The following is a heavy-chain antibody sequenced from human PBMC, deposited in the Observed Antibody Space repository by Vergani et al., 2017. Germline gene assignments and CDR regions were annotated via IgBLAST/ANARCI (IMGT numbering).Heavy chain of an antibody. V-gene: IGHV4-4*02. CDR1: GGYISSSNW. Sequence: QVQLQESGPGLVKPSGTLSLTCAVSGGYISSSNWWSWVRQPPGKGLEWIVEIYHSGSTNYNPSLKSRVTISVDKSKNQFSLRLSSVTAADTAVYYCARVVGRGYSYGGYYFDYWGQGTLVTVSS. CDR2: IYHSGST. D-gene: IGHD5-18*01. J-gene: IGHJ4*02. CDR3: ARVVGRGYSYGGYYFDY.